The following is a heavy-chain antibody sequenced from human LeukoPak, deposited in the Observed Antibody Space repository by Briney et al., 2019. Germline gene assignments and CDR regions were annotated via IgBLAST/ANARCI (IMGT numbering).Heavy chain of an antibody. CDR2: INRSGST. D-gene: IGHD4-17*01. CDR3: ARTKSYGDQYYFDY. CDR1: GGSFSGYY. Sequence: SETLSLTCAVYGGSFSGYYWSWIRQPPGKGLEWIGEINRSGSTNYNPSLKSRVTISVDTSKNQFSLKLSSVTAADTAVYYCARTKSYGDQYYFDYWGQGTLVTVSS. J-gene: IGHJ4*02. V-gene: IGHV4-34*01.